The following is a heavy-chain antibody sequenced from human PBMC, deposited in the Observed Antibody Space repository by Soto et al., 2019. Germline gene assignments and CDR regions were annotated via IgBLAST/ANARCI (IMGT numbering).Heavy chain of an antibody. CDR2: IYYSGST. Sequence: ASETLSLTCTVSGGSISSYYWSWIRQPPGKGLEWIGYIYYSGSTNYNPSLKSRVTISVDTSKNQFSLKLSSVTAADTAVYYCASSHSGSWYPGWFDPWGQGALVTVSS. J-gene: IGHJ5*02. CDR3: ASSHSGSWYPGWFDP. CDR1: GGSISSYY. V-gene: IGHV4-59*01. D-gene: IGHD6-13*01.